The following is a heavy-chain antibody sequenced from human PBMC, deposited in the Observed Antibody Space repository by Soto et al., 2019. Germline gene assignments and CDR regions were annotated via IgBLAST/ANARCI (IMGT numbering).Heavy chain of an antibody. CDR2: IWNDGSNA. V-gene: IGHV3-33*01. J-gene: IGHJ2*01. Sequence: QVQLVESGGGVVQPGRSLRLSCAASGFTFSRSGMHWVRQAPGKGLEWVAVIWNDGSNAHYADSVKDRFTISRDNSKNTLYLHMNSLRAEDTAVYYCARALGVIGYWYFDLWGRGTLVTVSS. CDR1: GFTFSRSG. D-gene: IGHD3-16*01. CDR3: ARALGVIGYWYFDL.